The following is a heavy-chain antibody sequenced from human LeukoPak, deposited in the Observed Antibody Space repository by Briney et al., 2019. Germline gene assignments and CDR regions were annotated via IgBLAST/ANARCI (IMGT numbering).Heavy chain of an antibody. V-gene: IGHV1-2*02. J-gene: IGHJ5*02. CDR3: SRDLLMYYSGSGEST. CDR2: INPHSGAP. D-gene: IGHD3-10*01. CDR1: GYTFTGYY. Sequence: VASVKVSCKASGYTFTGYYIHWVRQAPGQGPEWMGWINPHSGAPNYAQKFQGRVTMTRDTSISTAFMELSSLRSDDTAMYYCSRDLLMYYSGSGESTWGQGTQVTVSS.